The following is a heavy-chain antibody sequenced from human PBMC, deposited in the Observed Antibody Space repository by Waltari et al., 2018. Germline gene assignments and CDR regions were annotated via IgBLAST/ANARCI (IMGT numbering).Heavy chain of an antibody. CDR2: IIPIFGTA. Sequence: QVQLVQSGAEVKKPGSSVKVSCKASGGTFSSYAISWVRQAPGQGLEWMGGIIPIFGTANYAQKFQGRVTITADESTSTPYMELSSLRSEDTAVYYCARDGYYYDSSGYWPVGYFDYWGQGTLVTVSS. V-gene: IGHV1-69*01. J-gene: IGHJ4*02. CDR1: GGTFSSYA. D-gene: IGHD3-22*01. CDR3: ARDGYYYDSSGYWPVGYFDY.